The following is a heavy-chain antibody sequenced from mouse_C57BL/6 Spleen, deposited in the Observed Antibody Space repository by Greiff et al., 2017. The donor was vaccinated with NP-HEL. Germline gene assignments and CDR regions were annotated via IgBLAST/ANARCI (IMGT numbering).Heavy chain of an antibody. CDR1: GYTFTSYW. J-gene: IGHJ2*01. CDR3: ARRGDSNYASFFDD. Sequence: QVQLQRPGAELVKPGASVKLSCKASGYTFTSYWMHWVKQRPGQGLEWIGMIHPNSGSTNYNEKFKSKATLTVDKSSSTAYMQLSSLTSEDSAVYYCARRGDSNYASFFDDWGQGTTLTVSS. V-gene: IGHV1-64*01. CDR2: IHPNSGST. D-gene: IGHD2-5*01.